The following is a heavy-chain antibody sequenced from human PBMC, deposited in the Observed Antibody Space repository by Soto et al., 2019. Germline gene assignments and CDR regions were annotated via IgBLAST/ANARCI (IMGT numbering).Heavy chain of an antibody. CDR2: ISGSGGST. D-gene: IGHD6-19*01. CDR3: AKDSRIAVAGTVDY. Sequence: EVQLLESVGGLVQPGGSLRLSCAASGFTFSSFAMSWVRQAPGKGLGWASAISGSGGSTYYADSVKARFTISRDNSKNTLYLQMNSLRAEDTAVYYCAKDSRIAVAGTVDYWGQGTLVTVSS. V-gene: IGHV3-23*01. CDR1: GFTFSSFA. J-gene: IGHJ4*02.